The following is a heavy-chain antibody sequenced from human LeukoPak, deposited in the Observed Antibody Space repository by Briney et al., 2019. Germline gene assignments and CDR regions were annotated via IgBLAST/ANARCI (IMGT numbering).Heavy chain of an antibody. Sequence: GGSLRLSCAASGFTFSTYWMSWVRQAPGKGLEWVANIKQDGSEKYYVDSVKGRFTISRDNAKNSLYLQMNSLRAEDTAVYYCARDKWWQLIAVAITSYFACWGQGTLVTVSS. CDR3: ARDKWWQLIAVAITSYFAC. V-gene: IGHV3-7*01. D-gene: IGHD6-19*01. CDR2: IKQDGSEK. CDR1: GFTFSTYW. J-gene: IGHJ4*02.